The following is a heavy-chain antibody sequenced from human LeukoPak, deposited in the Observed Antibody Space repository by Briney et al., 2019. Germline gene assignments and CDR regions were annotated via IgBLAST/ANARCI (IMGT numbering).Heavy chain of an antibody. J-gene: IGHJ3*01. D-gene: IGHD6-25*01. V-gene: IGHV3-23*01. CDR1: GFIFNNYA. CDR3: ARDEIPSGT. Sequence: GGTLRLSCAASGFIFNNYALSWVRQTPGKGLEWVSAISGSGRNTYCADCVKGRFTNSRDNSRSTVDLQMNNLRVEDTGKYYCARDEIPSGTWGQGTMVIVSS. CDR2: ISGSGRNT.